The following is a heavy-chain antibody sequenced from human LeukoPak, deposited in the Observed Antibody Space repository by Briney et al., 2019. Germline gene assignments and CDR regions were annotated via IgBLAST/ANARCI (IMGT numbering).Heavy chain of an antibody. V-gene: IGHV3-7*01. CDR1: GFTFSSYW. D-gene: IGHD3-10*01. J-gene: IGHJ6*03. CDR3: ARGEGVRGVMYYYYYYMDV. CDR2: INQDGSEK. Sequence: GGSLRLSCAASGFTFSSYWMSWVRQAPGKGLEWVANINQDGSEKYYVDSVKGRFTISRDNAENSLYLQMNSLRAEDTAVYYCARGEGVRGVMYYYYYYMDVWGKGTTVTVSS.